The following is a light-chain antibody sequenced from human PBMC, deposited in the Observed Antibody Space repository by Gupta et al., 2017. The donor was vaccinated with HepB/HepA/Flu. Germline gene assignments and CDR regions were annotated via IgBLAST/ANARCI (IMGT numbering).Light chain of an antibody. V-gene: IGKV1-39*01. Sequence: DIQMTQSPSSLSASVGDRVTITCRASQSISTYLNWYQHKPGKAPNLLIYAASTLQSGVPSRFSGSGSGTDFTLTISSLQPEDFATYYCQQGYQTPITFGQGTRLEIK. CDR2: AAS. CDR3: QQGYQTPIT. J-gene: IGKJ5*01. CDR1: QSISTY.